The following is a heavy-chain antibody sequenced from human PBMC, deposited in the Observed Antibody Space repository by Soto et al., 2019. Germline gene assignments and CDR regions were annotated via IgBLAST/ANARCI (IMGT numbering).Heavy chain of an antibody. CDR2: INAGNGDT. J-gene: IGHJ4*02. Sequence: ASVKVSCKASGYTFTNYALHWVRQAPGQRLEWMGWINAGNGDTKSSQKFQGRVTITRDTSASTADMELSSLTSEDTAVYYCARGSTSDWPFDFWGQGTLVTVSS. CDR3: ARGSTSDWPFDF. CDR1: GYTFTNYA. D-gene: IGHD2-2*01. V-gene: IGHV1-3*01.